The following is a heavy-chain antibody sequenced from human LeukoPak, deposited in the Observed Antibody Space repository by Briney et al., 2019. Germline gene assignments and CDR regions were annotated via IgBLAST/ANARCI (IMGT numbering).Heavy chain of an antibody. CDR3: AKVFGYDILTGYSYFDY. Sequence: GGSLRLSCAASGFTFSSYSMNWVRQAPGKGLEWVSSISSSSSYIYYADSVKGRFTISRDNSKNTLYLQMNSLRAEDTAVYYCAKVFGYDILTGYSYFDYWGQGTLVTVSS. V-gene: IGHV3-21*04. CDR2: ISSSSSYI. D-gene: IGHD3-9*01. CDR1: GFTFSSYS. J-gene: IGHJ4*02.